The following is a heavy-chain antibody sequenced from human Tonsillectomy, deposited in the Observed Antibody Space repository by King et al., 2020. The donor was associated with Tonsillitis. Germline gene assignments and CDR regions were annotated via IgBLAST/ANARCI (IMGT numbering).Heavy chain of an antibody. CDR3: AGVGNITMIVEDAFDI. Sequence: QLQESGPGLVKPSQTLSLTCTVSGGSISSGGYYWSWIRQHPGKGLEWIGYISYSGSTYYNPSLKSRVTISVDTSKNQFSLKLSSVTDADTAVYYCAGVGNITMIVEDAFDIWGQGTMVTVSS. D-gene: IGHD3-22*01. CDR1: GGSISSGGYY. J-gene: IGHJ3*02. CDR2: ISYSGST. V-gene: IGHV4-31*03.